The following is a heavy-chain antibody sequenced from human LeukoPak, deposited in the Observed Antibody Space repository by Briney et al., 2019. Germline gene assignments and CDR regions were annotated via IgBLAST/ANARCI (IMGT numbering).Heavy chain of an antibody. CDR3: AREVVRGNSY. V-gene: IGHV4-34*01. Sequence: MTSETLSLTCAVYGGSFSGYYWSWLRQPPGKGLEWIGEINHSGSTNYNPSLKSRVTISIDTSKNQFSLKLTSVTAADTAVYYCAREVVRGNSYWGQGTLVTVSS. CDR2: INHSGST. D-gene: IGHD3-10*01. J-gene: IGHJ4*02. CDR1: GGSFSGYY.